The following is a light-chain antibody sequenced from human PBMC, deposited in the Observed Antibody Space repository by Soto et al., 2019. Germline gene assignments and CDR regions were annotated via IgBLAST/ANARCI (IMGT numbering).Light chain of an antibody. CDR1: SSSIESNY. Sequence: QAVVTQPPSASGTPGQRGTIACSGTSSSIESNYLYWYQQLPGTAPRLLIYRNNQRPSGVPDRFSGSKSGTSASLAISALRSEDEADYYCTVWDDSLRGRLFGGGTKVTVL. J-gene: IGLJ2*01. V-gene: IGLV1-47*01. CDR3: TVWDDSLRGRL. CDR2: RNN.